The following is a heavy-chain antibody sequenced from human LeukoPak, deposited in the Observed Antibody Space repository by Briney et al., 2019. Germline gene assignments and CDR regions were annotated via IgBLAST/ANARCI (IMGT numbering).Heavy chain of an antibody. CDR1: GYTFTSYA. V-gene: IGHV1-18*01. CDR2: ISSYNGNT. J-gene: IGHJ6*03. D-gene: IGHD1-26*01. Sequence: GASVKVSCKASGYTFTSYAITWVRQAPGQGLEWMGWISSYNGNTNYAQKLQGRVTMTTETSTSTAYMELRSLRSDDTAVYYCARDRSTESAHYMDVWGKGTTVTVSS. CDR3: ARDRSTESAHYMDV.